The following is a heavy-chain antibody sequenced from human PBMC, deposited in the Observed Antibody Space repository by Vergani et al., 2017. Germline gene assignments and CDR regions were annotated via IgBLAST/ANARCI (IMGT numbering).Heavy chain of an antibody. CDR1: GFSLSRFW. CDR3: AKQYFVSGNYLFDY. CDR2: ISGSGVSA. Sequence: EVQLVESGGGLVQPGGSLRLSCAASGFSLSRFWMSWVRQAPGKGLEWVSGISGSGVSAYYTDSVKGRFTISRDNSKNMLFLQMNNLRTEDTAIYYCAKQYFVSGNYLFDYWGQGTLVTVSS. J-gene: IGHJ4*02. D-gene: IGHD3-10*01. V-gene: IGHV3-23*04.